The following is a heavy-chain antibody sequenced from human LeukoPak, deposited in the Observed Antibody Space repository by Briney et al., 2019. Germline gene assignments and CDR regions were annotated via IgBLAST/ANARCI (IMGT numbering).Heavy chain of an antibody. CDR2: ISAYNGNT. V-gene: IGHV1-18*01. D-gene: IGHD6-13*01. CDR3: AIHAVKIAAAGRYYFDY. J-gene: IGHJ4*02. CDR1: GYTFTSYG. Sequence: GASVKVPCKASGYTFTSYGISWVRQAPGQGLEWMGWISAYNGNTNYAQKLQGRVTMTTDTSTSTAYMELRSLRSDDTAVYYCAIHAVKIAAAGRYYFDYWGQGTLVTVSS.